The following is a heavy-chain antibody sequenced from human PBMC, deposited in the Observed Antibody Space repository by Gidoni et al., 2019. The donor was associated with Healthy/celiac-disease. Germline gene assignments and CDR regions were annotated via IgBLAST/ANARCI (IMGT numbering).Heavy chain of an antibody. CDR3: DI. V-gene: IGHV3-48*01. D-gene: IGHD3-10*01. CDR2: ISSSSSTI. Sequence: EVQLVESGGGLVQPGGSLRLSCAASGFTFSSYSMNWVRQAPGKGLEWVSYISSSSSTIYYADSVKGRFTISRDNAKNSLYLYYCARLRLTMGLDAFDIWGQGTMVTVSS. CDR1: GFTFSSYS. J-gene: IGHJ3*02.